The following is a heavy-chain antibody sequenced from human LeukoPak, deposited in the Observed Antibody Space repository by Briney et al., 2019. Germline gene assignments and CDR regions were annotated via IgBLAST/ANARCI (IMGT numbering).Heavy chain of an antibody. J-gene: IGHJ5*02. CDR2: IWYDGSNK. V-gene: IGHV3-33*06. CDR1: GFTFSSYG. Sequence: GGSLRLSCAASGFTFSSYGMHWVRQAPGKGLEWVAVIWYDGSNKYYGDSVKGRFTISRDNSKNTLYLQMNSLRAEDTAVYYCAKEIVLMVYASGGGWFDPWGQGTLVTVSS. CDR3: AKEIVLMVYASGGGWFDP. D-gene: IGHD2-8*01.